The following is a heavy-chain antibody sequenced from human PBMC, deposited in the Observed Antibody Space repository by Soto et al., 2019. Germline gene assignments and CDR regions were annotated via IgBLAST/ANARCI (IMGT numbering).Heavy chain of an antibody. CDR3: ARNMDYYYGPGSGNGHGF. V-gene: IGHV1-2*02. D-gene: IGHD3-10*01. Sequence: QVQLGQSGAEVKEPGDSVRVSCEASGYTFTAYYIPWVRQAPGQGLAWMGWINPKFGDTTYAQDFQGRVSMTRDMSISTVYMELSRLTSDDTAIYYCARNMDYYYGPGSGNGHGFWGQGTTVTVFS. J-gene: IGHJ6*02. CDR1: GYTFTAYY. CDR2: INPKFGDT.